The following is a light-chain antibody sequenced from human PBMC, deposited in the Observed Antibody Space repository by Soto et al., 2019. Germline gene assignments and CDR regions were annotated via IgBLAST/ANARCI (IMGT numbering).Light chain of an antibody. CDR3: SSYIGNLQLE. V-gene: IGLV2-14*03. CDR1: SSDVGSYKY. CDR2: DVS. J-gene: IGLJ2*01. Sequence: QSALTQPASVSGSPGQSITISCTGISSDVGSYKYVSWYQQQPGKVPKLVIYDVSNRPSGVSNRFSGSKSGNTASLTISGLQADDEADYYCSSYIGNLQLEFGGGTQLTVL.